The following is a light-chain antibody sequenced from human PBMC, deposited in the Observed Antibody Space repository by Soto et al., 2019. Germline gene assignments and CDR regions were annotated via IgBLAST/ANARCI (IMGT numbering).Light chain of an antibody. CDR1: QSISNH. Sequence: DIQMTQSPSSLSASVEERVIITCRASQSISNHLNWYQQKPGKAPKLLIFAASSLQSGVPSRFSGRRSGQDLTLTISSLQPEDFATYYCQQSYSSPPTLGQGTKVEIK. CDR3: QQSYSSPPT. CDR2: AAS. J-gene: IGKJ1*01. V-gene: IGKV1-39*01.